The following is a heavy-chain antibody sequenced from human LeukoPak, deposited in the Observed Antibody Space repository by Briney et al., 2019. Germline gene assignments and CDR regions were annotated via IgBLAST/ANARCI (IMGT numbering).Heavy chain of an antibody. Sequence: SSETLSLTCTVSGGSISSSYSYWGWIRQPPGKGLEWIGNIYYSGSTYYSPSLTSRVTVSVDTSENQFSLKLSSVTAADTAVYYCARAHSIASYYYGVDVWGQGTTVTVSS. D-gene: IGHD2/OR15-2a*01. V-gene: IGHV4-39*07. CDR3: ARAHSIASYYYGVDV. CDR1: GGSISSSYSY. J-gene: IGHJ6*02. CDR2: IYYSGST.